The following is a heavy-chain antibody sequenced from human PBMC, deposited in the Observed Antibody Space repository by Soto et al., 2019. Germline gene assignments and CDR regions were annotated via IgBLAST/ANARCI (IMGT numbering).Heavy chain of an antibody. D-gene: IGHD3-22*01. CDR2: ISGSGNTI. V-gene: IGHV3-11*01. Sequence: KLGGSLGLSCAASGFSFRDYYMSWIRQAPGKGLEWISYISGSGNTIYYADSVKGRFFISRDNDKNSLFLQMNSLRADDTAVYYCXRDRLPMVVVVMGWFDPWGLGTLVTVSS. CDR3: XRDRLPMVVVVMGWFDP. J-gene: IGHJ5*02. CDR1: GFSFRDYY.